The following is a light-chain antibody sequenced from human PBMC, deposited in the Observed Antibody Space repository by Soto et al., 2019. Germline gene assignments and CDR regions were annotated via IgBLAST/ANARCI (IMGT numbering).Light chain of an antibody. Sequence: DIQMTQSPSSVSASLGDRVTITRRATQGISSWLARYQQKPGKAPKLRIYAASTLQSGVPSRFSGSGSGTDFTLTINNLQPEECATYYCQQANSFPHTFGRETKVDIK. V-gene: IGKV1-12*01. CDR1: QGISSW. CDR2: AAS. CDR3: QQANSFPHT. J-gene: IGKJ3*01.